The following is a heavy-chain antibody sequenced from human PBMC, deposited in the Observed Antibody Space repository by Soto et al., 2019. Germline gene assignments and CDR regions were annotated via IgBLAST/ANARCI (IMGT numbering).Heavy chain of an antibody. Sequence: QVQLVQSGAEVKKPGSSVKVSCKASGGTFSSYAISWVRQAPGQGLEWMGGIIPIFGTANYAQKFQGRVTTAADESTITAYGELSSLRSEDTAVYYCAIRMTWLSQDDAFAIWGQGTMVTVSS. J-gene: IGHJ3*02. CDR2: IIPIFGTA. D-gene: IGHD6-19*01. CDR3: AIRMTWLSQDDAFAI. CDR1: GGTFSSYA. V-gene: IGHV1-69*01.